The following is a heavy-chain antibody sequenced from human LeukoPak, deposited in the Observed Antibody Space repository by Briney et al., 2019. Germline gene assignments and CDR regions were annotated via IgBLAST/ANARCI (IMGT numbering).Heavy chain of an antibody. Sequence: SETLSFTCTVSGGSISSYYWSWIRQPAGKGLEWIGRIYTTGSTNYNPSLKSRVTMSVDTSKNQFSLKLSSVTAADTAVYYCARDYGDYNPGRYFDYWGQGTLVTVSS. J-gene: IGHJ4*02. V-gene: IGHV4-4*07. CDR2: IYTTGST. CDR1: GGSISSYY. D-gene: IGHD4-17*01. CDR3: ARDYGDYNPGRYFDY.